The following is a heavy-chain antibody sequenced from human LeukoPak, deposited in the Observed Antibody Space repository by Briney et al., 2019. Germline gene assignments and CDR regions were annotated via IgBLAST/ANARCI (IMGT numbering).Heavy chain of an antibody. CDR2: IKSKPDGGTT. Sequence: GGSLRLSCAASEFTFTSYELNWVRQAPGKGLEWVGRIKSKPDGGTTDYAAPVKGRFTISRDDSKNTLYLLMNSLKTEDTAVYYCTTGTPLLLWFGENYWGQGTLVTVSS. D-gene: IGHD3-10*01. CDR1: EFTFTSYE. V-gene: IGHV3-15*01. J-gene: IGHJ4*02. CDR3: TTGTPLLLWFGENY.